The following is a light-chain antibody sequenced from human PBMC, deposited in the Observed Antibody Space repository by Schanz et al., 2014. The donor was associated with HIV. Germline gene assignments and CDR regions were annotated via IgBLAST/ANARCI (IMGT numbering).Light chain of an antibody. J-gene: IGKJ1*01. CDR3: QQYGSSPPT. CDR2: GAS. CDR1: QIVSSSY. Sequence: EIVMTQSPATLSVSPGERATLSCRASQIVSSSYLAWYQHKPGQSPRLLIYGASTRATGIPARFSGSGSGTEFTLTISGLEPEDFAVYYCQQYGSSPPTFGQGTKVDVK. V-gene: IGKV3-20*01.